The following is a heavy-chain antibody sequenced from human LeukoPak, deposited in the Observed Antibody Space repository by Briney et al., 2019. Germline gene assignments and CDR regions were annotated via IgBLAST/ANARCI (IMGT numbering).Heavy chain of an antibody. CDR1: VYTFARYF. CDR2: INYSSGGK. V-gene: IGHV1-2*06. Sequence: GASLKVSFKAAVYTFARYFIHWVRQAPGQGLEWVGRINYSSGGKGFAQKVQGKVTMSRDTSISTAYVEVSRLKSDDTAVYFCSRDLTSTPNWEFDYWGQGTLVPVSS. CDR3: SRDLTSTPNWEFDY. D-gene: IGHD1-26*01. J-gene: IGHJ4*02.